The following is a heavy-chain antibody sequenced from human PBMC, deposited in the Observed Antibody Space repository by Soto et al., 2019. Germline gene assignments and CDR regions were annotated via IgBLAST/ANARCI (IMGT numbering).Heavy chain of an antibody. CDR2: ISYDGSNK. D-gene: IGHD6-19*01. V-gene: IGHV3-30*18. J-gene: IGHJ6*02. CDR1: GFTFSSYG. CDR3: AKDHRLKEWLAPYYYYYGMDV. Sequence: PGGSLRLSXAASGFTFSSYGMHWVRQAPGKGLEWVAVISYDGSNKYYADSVKGRFTISRDNSKNTLYLQMNSLRAEDTAVYYCAKDHRLKEWLAPYYYYYGMDVWGQGTTVTVSS.